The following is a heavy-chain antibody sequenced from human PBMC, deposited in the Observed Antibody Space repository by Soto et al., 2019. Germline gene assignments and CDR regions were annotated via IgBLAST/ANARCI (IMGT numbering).Heavy chain of an antibody. D-gene: IGHD1-26*01. V-gene: IGHV4-39*01. CDR2: IYYSGST. J-gene: IGHJ6*02. Sequence: PSETLSLTCTVSRGSISSGTNYWAWIRQPPGKGLEWIANIYYSGSTYYTPALKSRVTLSVDTSKNQFSLNLNSVTAADTAVYYCARGGIPPSGYGIAYAMDVWGQGATVTVSS. CDR3: ARGGIPPSGYGIAYAMDV. CDR1: RGSISSGTNY.